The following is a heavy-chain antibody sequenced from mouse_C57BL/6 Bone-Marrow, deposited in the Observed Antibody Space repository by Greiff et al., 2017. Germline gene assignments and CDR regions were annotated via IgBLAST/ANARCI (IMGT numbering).Heavy chain of an antibody. Sequence: VQLQQSGPELVKPGASVKISCKASGYAFSSSWMNWVKQRPGKGLEWIGRIYPGDGDTNYNGKFKGKATLTADKSSSTAYMQLSSLTSEDSAVXFCARLDGSSPIGYAMDYWGQGTSVTVSS. CDR1: GYAFSSSW. CDR2: IYPGDGDT. CDR3: ARLDGSSPIGYAMDY. D-gene: IGHD1-1*01. J-gene: IGHJ4*01. V-gene: IGHV1-82*01.